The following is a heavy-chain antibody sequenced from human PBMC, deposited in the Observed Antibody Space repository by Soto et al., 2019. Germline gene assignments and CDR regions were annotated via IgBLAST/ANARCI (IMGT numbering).Heavy chain of an antibody. V-gene: IGHV3-7*01. CDR3: VKEIASAQ. CDR2: IKKDGSQK. CDR1: GFTLSNYW. Sequence: EVQLVESGGGLVQPGGSLRLSCETSGFTLSNYWMTWVRQAPGKGLEWVANIKKDGSQKNFVDSVKGRFTISRDNAKNSLYLQMDSLRVEDTAIYYCVKEIASAQWGQGTLVTVSS. J-gene: IGHJ4*02. D-gene: IGHD6-25*01.